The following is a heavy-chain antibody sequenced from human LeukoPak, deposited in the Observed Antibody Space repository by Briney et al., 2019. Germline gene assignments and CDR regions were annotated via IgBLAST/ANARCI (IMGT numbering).Heavy chain of an antibody. V-gene: IGHV1-2*02. Sequence: ASVKVSCKASGYTFTGYYMHWVRQAPGQGPEWMGWINPNSGATNYAQKFQGRVTMTRDTSINTAYMELNNLRSDDTAVYYCARVPGTSYYYYYMDVWGKGTTVTVSS. D-gene: IGHD1-7*01. CDR1: GYTFTGYY. J-gene: IGHJ6*03. CDR3: ARVPGTSYYYYYMDV. CDR2: INPNSGAT.